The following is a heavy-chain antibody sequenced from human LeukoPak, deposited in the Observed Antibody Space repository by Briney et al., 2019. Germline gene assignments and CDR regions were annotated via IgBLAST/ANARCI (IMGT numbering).Heavy chain of an antibody. Sequence: PGGSLRLSCAASGFTFTTHGMHWVRQAPGKGLEWVAVISYDGSHQYYADSVKGRFTISRDNSKNTLYLQMNSLGAEDTAVYYCAKAGPYYFDYWGQGTLVTVSS. CDR3: AKAGPYYFDY. V-gene: IGHV3-30*18. CDR2: ISYDGSHQ. CDR1: GFTFTTHG. J-gene: IGHJ4*02.